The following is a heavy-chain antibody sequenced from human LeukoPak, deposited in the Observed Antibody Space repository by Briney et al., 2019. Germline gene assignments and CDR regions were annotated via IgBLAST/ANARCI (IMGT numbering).Heavy chain of an antibody. CDR1: GFTFSSYA. J-gene: IGHJ4*02. V-gene: IGHV3-23*01. CDR3: ARSQSSSLIDY. Sequence: GGSLRLSCAASGFTFSSYAMSWVRQAPGKGLEWVSAISGSGGSTYYADSVKGRFTFSRDNSKNTLYLQMNSLTVEDTAVYYCARSQSSSLIDYWGQGTLVTVSS. CDR2: ISGSGGST. D-gene: IGHD6-13*01.